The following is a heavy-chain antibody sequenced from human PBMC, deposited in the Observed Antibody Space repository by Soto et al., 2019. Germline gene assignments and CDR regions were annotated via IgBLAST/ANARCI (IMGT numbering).Heavy chain of an antibody. CDR1: GFSFSDYS. CDR3: ARDGTSSYFFYYYMDV. CDR2: ITISSSTI. V-gene: IGHV3-48*01. J-gene: IGHJ6*03. D-gene: IGHD6-6*01. Sequence: GVSLRLSCAASGFSFSDYSMNWVRQAPGKGLEWISYITISSSTIYYADSVKGRFTISRDNARNSLFLQMNSLRAEDTAVYYCARDGTSSYFFYYYMDVWGKGTTVTVSS.